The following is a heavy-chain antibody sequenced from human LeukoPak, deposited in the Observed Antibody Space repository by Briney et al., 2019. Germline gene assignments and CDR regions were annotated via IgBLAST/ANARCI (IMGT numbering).Heavy chain of an antibody. CDR1: GFTFSSYS. CDR3: ARVSHYYDSSGSLDY. D-gene: IGHD3-22*01. J-gene: IGHJ4*02. CDR2: ISSSSSYI. Sequence: GGSLRLSCAASGFTFSSYSMNWVRQAPGKGLEWVSSISSSSSYIYYADSVKGRFTVSRDNAKNSLYLQMNSLRAEDTAVYYCARVSHYYDSSGSLDYWGQGTLVTVSS. V-gene: IGHV3-21*01.